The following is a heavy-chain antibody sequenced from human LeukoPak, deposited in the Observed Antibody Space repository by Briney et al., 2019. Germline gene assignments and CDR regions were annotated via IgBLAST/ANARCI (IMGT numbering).Heavy chain of an antibody. D-gene: IGHD1-26*01. Sequence: SETLSLTCTVSGGSISGFYWGWIRQPPGKGLEWIGSIYYSGSTYYRPSLKSRVTMSVDTSKNQFSLRLSSVTAADTAVYYCARGLRWDLTISGTSTFDYWGQGSLVTVSS. CDR2: IYYSGST. CDR3: ARGLRWDLTISGTSTFDY. V-gene: IGHV4-39*01. J-gene: IGHJ4*02. CDR1: GGSISGFY.